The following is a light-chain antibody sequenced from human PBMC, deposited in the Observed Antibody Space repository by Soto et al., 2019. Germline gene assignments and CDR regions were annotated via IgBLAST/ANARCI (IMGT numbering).Light chain of an antibody. Sequence: IVLTQSPGTLSLSPGERAPLPCRASQTVSSGFLAWYQKKPGQAPRLLLYGAASSATGIPDRFSSGRSCGDLALTISSLEPEDDAVYYCQQRSNWPPITVGQGTRLEIK. CDR2: GAA. CDR1: QTVSSGF. V-gene: IGKV3D-20*02. CDR3: QQRSNWPPIT. J-gene: IGKJ5*01.